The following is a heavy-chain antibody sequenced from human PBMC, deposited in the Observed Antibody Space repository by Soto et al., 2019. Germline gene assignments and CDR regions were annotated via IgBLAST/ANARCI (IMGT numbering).Heavy chain of an antibody. CDR2: IYHSGST. J-gene: IGHJ4*02. V-gene: IGHV4-30-2*01. Sequence: QLQLQESGSGLVKPSQTLSLTCAVAGVSNSSGGYSWSWIRQPPGKGLEWIGYIYHSGSTYYNPPLKSRVTLAVDRSKNPFSLKLSSVTAADTAVYYCARAGGLGAVAVDYWGQGTLVTVSS. CDR1: GVSNSSGGYS. CDR3: ARAGGLGAVAVDY. D-gene: IGHD6-19*01.